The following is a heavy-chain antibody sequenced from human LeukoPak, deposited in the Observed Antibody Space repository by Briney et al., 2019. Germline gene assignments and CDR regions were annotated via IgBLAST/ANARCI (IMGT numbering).Heavy chain of an antibody. Sequence: ASVKVSCKASGYTFTSYGISWVRQAPGQGLEWMGWISGYNGDTNYAHELQGRVTMTTDTSTSTAYMELRSLRSDDTAVYYCTRGGGSGWFPDRWGQGTLVTVSS. V-gene: IGHV1-18*01. CDR3: TRGGGSGWFPDR. CDR2: ISGYNGDT. J-gene: IGHJ5*02. D-gene: IGHD6-19*01. CDR1: GYTFTSYG.